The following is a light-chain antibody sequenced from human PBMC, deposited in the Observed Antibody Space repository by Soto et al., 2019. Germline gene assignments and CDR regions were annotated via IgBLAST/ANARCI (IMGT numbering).Light chain of an antibody. CDR2: DDS. V-gene: IGLV3-21*02. CDR3: QVWDASSDNNV. Sequence: SYELTQPPSVSVAPGQTARIPCGGDNIGIRSVHWYQQKPGQAPVVVVYDDSDRPSGIPERFSGSNAGNTATLTISRVEAGDEADYYCQVWDASSDNNVFGTGTKGAVL. CDR1: NIGIRS. J-gene: IGLJ1*01.